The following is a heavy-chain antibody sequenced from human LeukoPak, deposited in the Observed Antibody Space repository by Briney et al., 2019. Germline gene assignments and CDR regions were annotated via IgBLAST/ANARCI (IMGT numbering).Heavy chain of an antibody. V-gene: IGHV4-59*08. CDR2: IYYSGST. D-gene: IGHD1-26*01. CDR1: GGSISSYY. J-gene: IGHJ4*02. Sequence: PSETLSLTCTVSGGSISSYYWSWIRQPPGKGLEWIGYIYYSGSTNYTPSLKSRVTISVDTSKNQFSLKLSSVTAADTAVYYCACGGYEAFDYWGQGTLVTVSS. CDR3: ACGGYEAFDY.